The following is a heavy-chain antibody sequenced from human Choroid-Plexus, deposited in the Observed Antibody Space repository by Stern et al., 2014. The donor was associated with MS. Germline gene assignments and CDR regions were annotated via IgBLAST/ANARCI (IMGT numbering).Heavy chain of an antibody. D-gene: IGHD3-3*01. J-gene: IGHJ6*02. CDR2: IKPNTGGT. Sequence: QLVQSGAEVKKPGASVKVSCKTSGYIFTGYYIHWVRQAPGKGLEWMAWIKPNTGGTKYAQKFQGRVTMSRDTSISTAYVELSSLTSDDTAVYYCARDQRGITIFGVVTDYYYLGMDVWGQGTTVTVSS. CDR3: ARDQRGITIFGVVTDYYYLGMDV. V-gene: IGHV1-2*02. CDR1: GYIFTGYY.